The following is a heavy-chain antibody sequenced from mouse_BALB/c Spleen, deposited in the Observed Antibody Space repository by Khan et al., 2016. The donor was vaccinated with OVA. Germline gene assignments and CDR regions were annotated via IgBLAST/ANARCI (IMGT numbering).Heavy chain of an antibody. D-gene: IGHD2-3*01. Sequence: EVQLVESGPGLVKPSQSLSLTCTVTGYSITSDYAWNWIRQFPGNKLEWMGYISSSGSTNYNPALKSRISITRDTSKNQFCLQLNSVTTEDTATYYGARDDDHYNYAVDYWGQGTSVTVNS. J-gene: IGHJ4*01. CDR1: GYSITSDYA. CDR2: ISSSGST. V-gene: IGHV3-2*02. CDR3: ARDDDHYNYAVDY.